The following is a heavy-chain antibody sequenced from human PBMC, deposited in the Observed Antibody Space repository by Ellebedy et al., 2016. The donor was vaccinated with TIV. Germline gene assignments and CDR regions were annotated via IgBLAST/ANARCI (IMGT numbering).Heavy chain of an antibody. CDR2: IQSKSDGATT. D-gene: IGHD3-22*01. V-gene: IGHV3-15*01. CDR1: GFTFNNAW. Sequence: PGGSLRLSCAASGFTFNNAWMGWVRQAPGKGLEWVVRIQSKSDGATTDYAAPVKGRFTISRDDSKNTLYLLMDSLRTEDTAVYYCATDISMRMVVNGYFDYWGQGTLVTVSS. J-gene: IGHJ4*02. CDR3: ATDISMRMVVNGYFDY.